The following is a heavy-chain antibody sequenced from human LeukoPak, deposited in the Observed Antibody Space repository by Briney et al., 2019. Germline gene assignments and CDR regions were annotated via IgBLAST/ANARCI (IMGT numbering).Heavy chain of an antibody. CDR2: INPNSGGT. CDR1: GYTFTGYY. Sequence: ASVKVSCKASGYTFTGYYMYWVRQAPGQGLEWMGRINPNSGGTNYAQKFQGRATMTRDTSIRTAYMELSRLRSDDTAVYYCARGSDSSSSWGIDYWGQGTLVTLSS. D-gene: IGHD6-6*01. CDR3: ARGSDSSSSWGIDY. V-gene: IGHV1-2*06. J-gene: IGHJ4*02.